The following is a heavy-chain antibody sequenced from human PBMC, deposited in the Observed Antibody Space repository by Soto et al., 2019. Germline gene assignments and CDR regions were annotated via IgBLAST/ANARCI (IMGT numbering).Heavy chain of an antibody. CDR1: GFTFSDYY. CDR2: ISSSGSTI. Sequence: VGSLRLSCAASGFTFSDYYMSWIRQAPGKGLEWVSYISSSGSTIYYADSVKGRFTISRDNAKNSLYLQMNSLRAEDTAVYYCARRDYDFWSGSGDVWGQGTTVTVSS. CDR3: ARRDYDFWSGSGDV. D-gene: IGHD3-3*01. J-gene: IGHJ6*02. V-gene: IGHV3-11*01.